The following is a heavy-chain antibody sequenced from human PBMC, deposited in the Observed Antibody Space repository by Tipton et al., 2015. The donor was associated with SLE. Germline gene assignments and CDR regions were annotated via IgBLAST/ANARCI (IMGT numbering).Heavy chain of an antibody. CDR3: ATYSSSWYWFDP. Sequence: TLSLTCTVSGGSVSSGSYYWSWIRQPPGKGLEWIGYIYYSGSTNYNPSLKSRVTISVDTSKNQFSLKLSSVTAADTAVYYCATYSSSWYWFDPWGQGTLVTVSS. CDR1: GGSVSSGSYY. CDR2: IYYSGST. D-gene: IGHD6-13*01. J-gene: IGHJ5*02. V-gene: IGHV4-61*01.